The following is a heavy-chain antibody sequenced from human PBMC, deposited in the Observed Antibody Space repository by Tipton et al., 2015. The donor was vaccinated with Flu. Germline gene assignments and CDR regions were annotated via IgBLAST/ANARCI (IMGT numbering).Heavy chain of an antibody. CDR2: IYYSGST. D-gene: IGHD6-19*01. J-gene: IGHJ4*02. Sequence: TLSLTCIVSGGSISSGSYYWGWIRQPPGKGLEWIGSIYYSGSTYNNPSLKSRVTMSVDRSRNQFSLKLSSVTAADTAVYFCARAYSGWSLLFDYWAQGTLVTVSS. V-gene: IGHV4-39*07. CDR3: ARAYSGWSLLFDY. CDR1: GGSISSGSYY.